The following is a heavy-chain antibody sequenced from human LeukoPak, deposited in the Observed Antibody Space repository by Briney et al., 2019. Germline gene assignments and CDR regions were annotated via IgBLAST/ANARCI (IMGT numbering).Heavy chain of an antibody. D-gene: IGHD3-10*01. CDR2: IYYSGST. CDR1: GGSISSNSYY. V-gene: IGHV4-39*07. J-gene: IGHJ4*02. CDR3: AGFTFFRGVITFDY. Sequence: SETLSLTCTVSGGSISSNSYYWGWIRQPPGKGLEWIGSIYYSGSTYYNPSLKSRVTISVDTSKNQFSLKLSSVTAADTAVYYCAGFTFFRGVITFDYWGQGTLVTVSS.